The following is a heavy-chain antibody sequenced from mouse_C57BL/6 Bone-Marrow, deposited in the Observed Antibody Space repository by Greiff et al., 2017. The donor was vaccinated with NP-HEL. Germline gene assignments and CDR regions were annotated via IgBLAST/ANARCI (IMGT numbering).Heavy chain of an antibody. CDR1: GYTFTSYW. CDR3: ARRRLLRPGYWYFDV. Sequence: QVQLQQPGAELVRPGTSVKLSCKASGYTFTSYWMHWVKQRPGQGLEWIGVIDPSDSYTNYIQKFKGKATLTVDTSSSTAYMQLSSLTSEDSAVYDCARRRLLRPGYWYFDVWGTGTTVTVSS. V-gene: IGHV1-59*01. J-gene: IGHJ1*03. D-gene: IGHD1-2*01. CDR2: IDPSDSYT.